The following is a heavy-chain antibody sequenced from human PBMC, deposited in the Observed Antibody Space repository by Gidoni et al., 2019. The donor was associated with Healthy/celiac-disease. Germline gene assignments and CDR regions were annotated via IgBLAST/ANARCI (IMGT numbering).Heavy chain of an antibody. CDR2: ISYDGSTK. CDR1: GSPFSSYG. V-gene: IGHV3-30*18. J-gene: IGHJ4*02. D-gene: IGHD6-13*01. Sequence: QVRRDESGAGVLQPARHLRLSCAASGSPFSSYGMPWVRQAPGKGLEWVAVISYDGSTKYYADSVKGRFTISRGNTKNTLYLQMNSLRAEDTAVYYGAKDVEQQPVGGDCWGQGTLVTVSS. CDR3: AKDVEQQPVGGDC.